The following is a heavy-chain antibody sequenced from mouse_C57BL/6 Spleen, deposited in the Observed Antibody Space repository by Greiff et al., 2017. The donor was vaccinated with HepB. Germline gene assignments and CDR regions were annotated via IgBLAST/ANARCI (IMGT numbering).Heavy chain of an antibody. CDR2: IHPNSGST. J-gene: IGHJ3*01. D-gene: IGHD2-2*01. CDR1: GYTFTSYW. V-gene: IGHV1-64*01. CDR3: AREGVTKGWFAY. Sequence: QVQLQQPGAELVKPGASVKLSCKASGYTFTSYWMHWVKQRPGQGLEWIGMIHPNSGSTNYNEKFKSKATLTVDKSSSTAYMQLSSLTSEDSAVYYCAREGVTKGWFAYWGQGTLVTVSA.